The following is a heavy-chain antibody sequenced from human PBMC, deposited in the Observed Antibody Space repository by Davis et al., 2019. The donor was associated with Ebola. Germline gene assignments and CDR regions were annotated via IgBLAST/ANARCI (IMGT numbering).Heavy chain of an antibody. D-gene: IGHD4-17*01. Sequence: PGGSLRLSCAASGFTFGDYAMSWVRQAPGKGLEWVGFIRSKAYGGTTEYAASVKGRFTISRDDSKNTAYLQMNSLKTEDTAVYYCSGTTVTTDYWGQGTLVTVSS. CDR2: IRSKAYGGTT. CDR3: SGTTVTTDY. CDR1: GFTFGDYA. J-gene: IGHJ4*02. V-gene: IGHV3-49*04.